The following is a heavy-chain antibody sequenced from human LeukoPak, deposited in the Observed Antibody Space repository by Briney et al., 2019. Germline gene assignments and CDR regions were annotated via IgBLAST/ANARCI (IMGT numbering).Heavy chain of an antibody. V-gene: IGHV1-18*04. CDR1: GFTFTSYG. D-gene: IGHD3-10*01. Sequence: GASVKVSCKASGFTFTSYGISWVRQAPGQGLEWMGWISAYNGNTNYAQKLQGRVTMTTDTSTSTAYMELRSLRSDDTAVYYCASTPFGGVFDYWGQGTLVTVSS. CDR2: ISAYNGNT. J-gene: IGHJ4*02. CDR3: ASTPFGGVFDY.